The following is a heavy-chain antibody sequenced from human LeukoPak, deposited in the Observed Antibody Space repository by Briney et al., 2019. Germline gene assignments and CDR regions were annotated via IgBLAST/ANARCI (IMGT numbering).Heavy chain of an antibody. J-gene: IGHJ3*02. D-gene: IGHD6-19*01. CDR2: TFYRSNWYD. CDR1: GDSVSSNTAA. V-gene: IGHV6-1*01. Sequence: SQTLSLTCAISGDSVSSNTAAWNWIRQSPSRGLEWLRRTFYRSNWYDDYAASVKSRITINPDTSKNQFSLHLKSVTPEDTAVYYCAREVAGTWAFDIWGQGTRVTVSS. CDR3: AREVAGTWAFDI.